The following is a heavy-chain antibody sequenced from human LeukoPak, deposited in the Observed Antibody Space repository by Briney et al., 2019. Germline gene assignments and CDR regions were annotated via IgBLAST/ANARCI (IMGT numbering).Heavy chain of an antibody. D-gene: IGHD3-10*01. CDR3: AGSDYYYYMDV. CDR1: GGSISSSSYY. CDR2: IYRSGST. J-gene: IGHJ6*03. Sequence: SETLSLTCTVSGGSISSSSYYWGWIRQPPGKGLEWIGSIYRSGSTYYNPSLKSRVTISVDTSKNQFSLKLSSVTAADTAVFYCAGSDYYYYMDVWGKGTTVTVSS. V-gene: IGHV4-39*01.